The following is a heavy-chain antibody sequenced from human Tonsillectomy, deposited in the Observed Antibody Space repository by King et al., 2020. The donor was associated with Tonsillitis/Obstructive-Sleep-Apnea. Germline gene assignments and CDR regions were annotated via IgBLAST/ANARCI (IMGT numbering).Heavy chain of an antibody. Sequence: QLQESGPGLVKPSETLSLPCTVSGGSISSYYWSWIRQPPGKGLEWIGYVYFSGGTNHNPTLNRRVTISVDTSKNQLSLKLSSVTAADTAVFCCVRDRVVEDGGDSFDIWGQGTMVTVSS. D-gene: IGHD3-16*01. J-gene: IGHJ3*02. CDR1: GGSISSYY. CDR2: VYFSGGT. V-gene: IGHV4-59*01. CDR3: VRDRVVEDGGDSFDI.